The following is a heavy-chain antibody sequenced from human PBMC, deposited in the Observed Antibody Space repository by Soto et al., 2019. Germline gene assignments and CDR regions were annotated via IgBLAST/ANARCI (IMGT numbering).Heavy chain of an antibody. D-gene: IGHD3-3*01. CDR3: TTEGIRGQIFLRRGHDYYYYGMDV. V-gene: IGHV3-15*07. Sequence: GGSLRLSCAASGFTFSNAWMNWVRQAPGKGLEWVGRIKSKTDGGTTDYAAPEKGRFTISRDDSKNTLYRQMNSLKTEEPAVYYCTTEGIRGQIFLRRGHDYYYYGMDVWGQGTTVTVSS. CDR2: IKSKTDGGTT. J-gene: IGHJ6*02. CDR1: GFTFSNAW.